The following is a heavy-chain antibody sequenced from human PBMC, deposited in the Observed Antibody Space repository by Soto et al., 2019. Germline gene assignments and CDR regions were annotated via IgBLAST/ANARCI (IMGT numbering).Heavy chain of an antibody. CDR2: IYSGGST. D-gene: IGHD3-10*01. CDR3: ATNYYSSGSY. V-gene: IGHV3-66*01. CDR1: GFTVSSNY. Sequence: EVQLVESGGGLVQPGGSLRLSCAASGFTVSSNYMSWVRQAPGQGLEWVSVIYSGGSTYYADSVKGRFTVSRDSSKNTLYLQMNSLRAEDTAVYYCATNYYSSGSYWSQGTLVTVSS. J-gene: IGHJ4*02.